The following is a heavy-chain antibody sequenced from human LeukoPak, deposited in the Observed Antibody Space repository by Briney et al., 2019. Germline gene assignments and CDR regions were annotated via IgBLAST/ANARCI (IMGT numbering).Heavy chain of an antibody. J-gene: IGHJ3*02. Sequence: GASVKVSCTASGYTFTSYAMNWVRQAPGQGLEWMGWINTNTGNPTYAQGFTGRFVFSLDTSVSTAYLQISSLKAEDTAVYYCARGGNGDYELGAFDIWGQGTMVTVSS. D-gene: IGHD4-17*01. CDR1: GYTFTSYA. CDR2: INTNTGNP. V-gene: IGHV7-4-1*02. CDR3: ARGGNGDYELGAFDI.